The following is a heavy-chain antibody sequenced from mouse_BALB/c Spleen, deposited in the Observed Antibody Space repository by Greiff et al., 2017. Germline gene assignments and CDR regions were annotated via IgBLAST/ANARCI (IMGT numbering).Heavy chain of an antibody. CDR2: ISSGSSTI. J-gene: IGHJ4*01. CDR1: GFTFSSFG. CDR3: ARSDYGNRYYAMDY. D-gene: IGHD2-1*01. V-gene: IGHV5-17*02. Sequence: EVQRVESGGGLVQPGGSRKLSCAASGFTFSSFGMHWVRQAPEKGLEWVAYISSGSSTIYYADTVKGRFTISRDNPKNTLFLQMTSLRSEDTAMYYCARSDYGNRYYAMDYWGQGTSVTVSS.